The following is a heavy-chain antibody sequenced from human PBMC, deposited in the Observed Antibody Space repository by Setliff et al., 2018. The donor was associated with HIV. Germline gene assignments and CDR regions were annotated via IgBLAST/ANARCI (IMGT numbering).Heavy chain of an antibody. J-gene: IGHJ5*01. Sequence: SETLSLTCAVYGGSFSGYYWSWIRQPPGKGLEWIGEINHSGSTNYNPSLKSRVTISVDTSKNQFSLKLSSVAAADTAVYYCARRSGWYDYWGQERWSPSPQ. CDR1: GGSFSGYY. CDR3: ARRSGWYDY. V-gene: IGHV4-34*01. CDR2: INHSGST. D-gene: IGHD6-19*01.